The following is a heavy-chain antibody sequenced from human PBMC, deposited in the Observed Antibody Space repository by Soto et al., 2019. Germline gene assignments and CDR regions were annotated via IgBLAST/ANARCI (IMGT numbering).Heavy chain of an antibody. V-gene: IGHV1-18*01. J-gene: IGHJ3*02. D-gene: IGHD6-19*01. CDR3: ATEYQWVADSPGDVFDI. CDR1: GYTFSSYG. CDR2: ISGYNGKT. Sequence: ASVKVSCKASGYTFSSYGISWVRQAPGQGFEWMGWISGYNGKTSYAEKFQGRVTMSTDTSTSTAYMELRSLRSDDTTVYYCATEYQWVADSPGDVFDIWGQGTKVTVSS.